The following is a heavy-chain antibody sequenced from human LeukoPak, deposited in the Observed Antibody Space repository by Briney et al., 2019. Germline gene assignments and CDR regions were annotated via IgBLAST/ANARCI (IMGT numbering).Heavy chain of an antibody. D-gene: IGHD3-22*01. CDR2: ISTSSSYI. Sequence: GGSLRLSCAGSGFTFSTYGMNWVRLAPGRGLEWVSSISTSSSYIYYADSVKGRFTISRDNAKNSLYLQMNSLRAEDTAVYYCAGRNYDSSGYYLSYWGQGTLVTVSS. V-gene: IGHV3-21*01. CDR3: AGRNYDSSGYYLSY. J-gene: IGHJ4*02. CDR1: GFTFSTYG.